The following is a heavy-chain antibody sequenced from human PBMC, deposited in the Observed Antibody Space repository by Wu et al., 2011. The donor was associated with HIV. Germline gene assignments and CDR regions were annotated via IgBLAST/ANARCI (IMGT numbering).Heavy chain of an antibody. CDR2: INPNSGGT. J-gene: IGHJ5*02. D-gene: IGHD3-10*01. Sequence: VQLVQSGAEVKRPGASVKVSCKASGYIFTGYYIHWMRQAPGQGPEWMGYINPNSGGTGYAXKFQGRVTMTRDTSISTAYMELSRLMSDDTAVYYCARDPGFGEPWGQGTLVTVSS. V-gene: IGHV1-2*02. CDR3: ARDPGFGEP. CDR1: GYIFTGYY.